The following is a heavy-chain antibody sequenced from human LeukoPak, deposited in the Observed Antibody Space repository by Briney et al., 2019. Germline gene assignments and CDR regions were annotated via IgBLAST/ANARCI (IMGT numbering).Heavy chain of an antibody. Sequence: GGSLRLSCAASGFTFSSYGMHWVRQAPGKGLEWVAVIWYDGSNKYYADSVKGRFTISRDNSKNTLYLQMYSLRAEDTAVYYCARGAYYYDSSSTGGAFDIWGQGTMVIVSS. D-gene: IGHD3-22*01. CDR1: GFTFSSYG. V-gene: IGHV3-33*01. CDR2: IWYDGSNK. CDR3: ARGAYYYDSSSTGGAFDI. J-gene: IGHJ3*02.